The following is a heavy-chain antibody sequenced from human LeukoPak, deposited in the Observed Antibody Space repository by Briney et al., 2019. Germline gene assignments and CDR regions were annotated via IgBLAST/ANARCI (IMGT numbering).Heavy chain of an antibody. J-gene: IGHJ4*02. CDR2: ISSSSSYI. CDR3: AREWELLYYFDY. D-gene: IGHD1-26*01. V-gene: IGHV3-21*01. CDR1: GFTFSSYS. Sequence: GGSLRLSCAACGFTFSSYSMNWVRQAPGKGLEWVSSISSSSSYIYYADSVMGRFTISRDNAKNSLYLQMNSLRAEDTAVYYCAREWELLYYFDYWGQGTLVTVSS.